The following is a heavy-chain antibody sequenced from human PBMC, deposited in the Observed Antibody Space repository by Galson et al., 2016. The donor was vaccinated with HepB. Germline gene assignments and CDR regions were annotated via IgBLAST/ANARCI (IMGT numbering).Heavy chain of an antibody. CDR2: IIPIFGTA. CDR1: GGFSSYA. V-gene: IGHV1-69*05. D-gene: IGHD4-17*01. Sequence: SVKVSCKASGGFSSYAFSWVRQAPGQGLEWMGGIIPIFGTANYAQKFQGRITMTRDTSTSTVYMELSSLRYEDTAVYFCARDPDDYGDYCFDYWGQGTLVTVSS. J-gene: IGHJ4*02. CDR3: ARDPDDYGDYCFDY.